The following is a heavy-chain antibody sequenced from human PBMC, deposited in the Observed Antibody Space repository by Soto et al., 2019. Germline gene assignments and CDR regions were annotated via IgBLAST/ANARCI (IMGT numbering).Heavy chain of an antibody. CDR2: IWYDGSNR. Sequence: QVQLVESGGGVVQPGRSLRLSCAASGFAFNNHGMHWVRQAPGKGLEWVALIWYDGSNRYYSDSVRGRFTISRDNSKNTLYLQMDSLTAEDTAVYYCVRDDSGAGPFDFWGQGTLVTVSS. V-gene: IGHV3-33*01. J-gene: IGHJ4*02. CDR3: VRDDSGAGPFDF. D-gene: IGHD1-26*01. CDR1: GFAFNNHG.